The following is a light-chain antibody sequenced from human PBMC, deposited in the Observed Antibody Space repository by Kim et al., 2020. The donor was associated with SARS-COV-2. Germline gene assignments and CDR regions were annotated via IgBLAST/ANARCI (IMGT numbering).Light chain of an antibody. CDR2: GKN. CDR1: SLRSYY. J-gene: IGLJ2*01. Sequence: VALGQTVRITCQGDSLRSYYATWYQQKPGQAPILVIYGKNNRPSGIPDRFSGSSSGNTASLTITGTQAGDEADYYCNSRYSNDNVVFGGGTKLTVL. V-gene: IGLV3-19*01. CDR3: NSRYSNDNVV.